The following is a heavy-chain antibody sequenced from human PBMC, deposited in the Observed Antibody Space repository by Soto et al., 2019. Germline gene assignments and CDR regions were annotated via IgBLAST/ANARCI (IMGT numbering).Heavy chain of an antibody. D-gene: IGHD6-13*01. CDR2: INAGNGNT. CDR1: GYTFTSYA. J-gene: IGHJ4*02. Sequence: ASVKVSCKASGYTFTSYAMHWVRQAPGQRLEWMGWINAGNGNTKYSQKFQGRVTITRDTSASTAYMELSSLRSEDTAVYYCARADSSSWYSLDYWGQGTLVTVS. CDR3: ARADSSSWYSLDY. V-gene: IGHV1-3*01.